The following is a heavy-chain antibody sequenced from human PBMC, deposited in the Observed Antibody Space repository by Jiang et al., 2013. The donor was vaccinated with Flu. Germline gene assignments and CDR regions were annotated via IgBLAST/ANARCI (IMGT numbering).Heavy chain of an antibody. CDR1: GGSISSGGYS. D-gene: IGHD4-23*01. J-gene: IGHJ5*02. V-gene: IGHV4-30-2*03. CDR2: FYYSGGT. Sequence: KPSQTVSLTCAVSGGSISSGGYSWGWIRQPPGRGLEWIAYFYYSGGTYYNPSLKSRVTLTVDTSKNQFSLKLSSVTAADTAVYYCARSPRYGGDSGPTWFDPWGQGTLVTVSS. CDR3: ARSPRYGGDSGPTWFDP.